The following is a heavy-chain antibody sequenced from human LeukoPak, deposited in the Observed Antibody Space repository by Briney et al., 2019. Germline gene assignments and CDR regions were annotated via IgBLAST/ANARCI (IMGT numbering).Heavy chain of an antibody. J-gene: IGHJ6*03. D-gene: IGHD2-2*01. Sequence: GESLKICCKGSGYSFTSYWIGWVRQMPGKGLEWMGIIYPGDSDTRYSPSFQGQVTISADKSISTAYLQWSSLKASDTAMYYFARRLSRRDPDYHYDYMHVLGKGTTVTVSS. CDR1: GYSFTSYW. CDR2: IYPGDSDT. V-gene: IGHV5-51*03. CDR3: ARRLSRRDPDYHYDYMHV.